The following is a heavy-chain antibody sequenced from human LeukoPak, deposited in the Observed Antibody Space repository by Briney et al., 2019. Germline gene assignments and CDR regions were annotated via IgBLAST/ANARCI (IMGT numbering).Heavy chain of an antibody. CDR2: IYTSGST. CDR1: GGSISSYY. V-gene: IGHV4-4*07. Sequence: SETLSLTCTVSGGSISSYYWSWIRQPAGKGLEWIGRIYTSGSTNYNPSLKSRVTMSVDTSKNQFSLKLSSVTAADTAVYYCARDGGDYDFYYCGMDVWGQGTTVTVSS. CDR3: ARDGGDYDFYYCGMDV. J-gene: IGHJ6*02. D-gene: IGHD4-17*01.